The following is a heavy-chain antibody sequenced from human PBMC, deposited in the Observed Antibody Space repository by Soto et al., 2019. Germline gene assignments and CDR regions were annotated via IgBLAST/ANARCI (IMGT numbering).Heavy chain of an antibody. Sequence: QVQLVQSGAEVKKPGASVKVSCKASGYTFTSYYMHCVRQAPGQGLEWMGIINPSGGSTSYAQKFQGRVTMTRDTSTSTVYMELSSLRSEDTAVYYCARGAIAAADSEYFQHWGQGTLVTVSS. D-gene: IGHD6-13*01. J-gene: IGHJ1*01. V-gene: IGHV1-46*03. CDR2: INPSGGST. CDR3: ARGAIAAADSEYFQH. CDR1: GYTFTSYY.